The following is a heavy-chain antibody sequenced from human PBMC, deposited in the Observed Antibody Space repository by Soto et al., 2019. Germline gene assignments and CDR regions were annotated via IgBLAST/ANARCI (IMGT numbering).Heavy chain of an antibody. J-gene: IGHJ5*02. CDR3: ARGSFSSSSSWFEP. CDR2: ISYTGRT. D-gene: IGHD6-6*01. V-gene: IGHV4-31*11. Sequence: TLSLTCAVSGGSISSDANFWSWIRQLPGRGLEWIGYISYTGRTYYTPSLNSRLTISLDTSKNLFSLRLSAVTAADTAVYFCARGSFSSSSSWFEPWGQGTLVTVS. CDR1: GGSISSDANF.